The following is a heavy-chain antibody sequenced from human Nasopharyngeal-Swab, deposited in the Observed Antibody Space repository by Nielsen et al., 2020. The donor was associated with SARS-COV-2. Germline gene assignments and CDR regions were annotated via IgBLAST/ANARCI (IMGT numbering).Heavy chain of an antibody. D-gene: IGHD1-14*01. CDR3: AREGAGSETIYYYYYVDV. J-gene: IGHJ6*03. CDR2: IYYSGST. V-gene: IGHV4-39*07. Sequence: WIRQPPGKGLEWIGSIYYSGSTYYNPSLKSRVTISVDTSKNQFSLKLSSVTAADTAVYYCAREGAGSETIYYYYYVDVWGKGTTVTVSS.